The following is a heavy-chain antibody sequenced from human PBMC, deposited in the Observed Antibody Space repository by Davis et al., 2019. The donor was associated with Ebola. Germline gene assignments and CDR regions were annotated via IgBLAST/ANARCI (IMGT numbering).Heavy chain of an antibody. CDR2: ISGPSSYI. D-gene: IGHD6-6*01. J-gene: IGHJ6*02. V-gene: IGHV3-21*01. CDR3: ARDDGKYARSSGMDV. CDR1: GLTFSAYT. Sequence: GGSLRLSCAASGLTFSAYTMNWVRQAPGKGLEWVASISGPSSYIYDADSVRGRFTISRDNTKNSLYLQMNSLRADDTAVYYCARDDGKYARSSGMDVWGRGTTVTVSS.